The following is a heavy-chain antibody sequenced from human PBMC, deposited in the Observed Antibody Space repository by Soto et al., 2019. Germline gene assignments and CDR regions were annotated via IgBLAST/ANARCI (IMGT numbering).Heavy chain of an antibody. D-gene: IGHD1-26*01. Sequence: SGPTLVNPTQTLTLTCTFSGISLNVTGMCVSWIRKPPGKAPEWLARIDWDDDKYYNTPLKTRLSISKDASKNQVVLTMTKMDPVDTATYYCARMTSFGGIGSTVMMVGAFDIWGQGTMVTVSS. V-gene: IGHV2-70*11. CDR2: IDWDDDK. CDR3: ARMTSFGGIGSTVMMVGAFDI. CDR1: GISLNVTGMC. J-gene: IGHJ3*02.